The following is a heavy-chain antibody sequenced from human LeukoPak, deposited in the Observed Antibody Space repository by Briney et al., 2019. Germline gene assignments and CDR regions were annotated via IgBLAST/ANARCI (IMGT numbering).Heavy chain of an antibody. J-gene: IGHJ4*02. V-gene: IGHV3-23*01. Sequence: GGSLRLSCAASGFTFSRFAMSWVRQAPGKGLEWVSGFSGSGGSTYYADSVKGRFTISRDNSKNTLYLQMNSLRAEDTAVYYCAKDTDRITMIVCDYWGQGTLVTVSS. CDR2: FSGSGGST. CDR1: GFTFSRFA. CDR3: AKDTDRITMIVCDY. D-gene: IGHD3-22*01.